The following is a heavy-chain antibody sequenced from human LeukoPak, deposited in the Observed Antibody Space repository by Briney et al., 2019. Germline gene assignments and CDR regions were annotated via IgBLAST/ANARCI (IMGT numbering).Heavy chain of an antibody. D-gene: IGHD1-14*01. V-gene: IGHV4-31*03. J-gene: IGHJ5*02. Sequence: SETLSLTCTVSGGSISSGGYYWSWIRQHPGKGLEWIGYIYYSGSTYYNPSLKSRVTISLDTSKNQFSLELSSVTAADTAVYYCASGRMDWFDPWGQGTLVTVSS. CDR2: IYYSGST. CDR3: ASGRMDWFDP. CDR1: GGSISSGGYY.